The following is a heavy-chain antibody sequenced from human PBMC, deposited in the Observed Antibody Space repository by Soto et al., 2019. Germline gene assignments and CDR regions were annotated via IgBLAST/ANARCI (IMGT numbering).Heavy chain of an antibody. CDR2: TYYSGST. Sequence: SETLSLTCTVSGGSMIAYYWNWMRQPPGEGLQWIGYTYYSGSTTYNPSGKSRVTISVDSSKNQFSLKLDSVTPADTAVYYCARVRGTAGKRYFDYWGPGTLVTVSS. D-gene: IGHD6-13*01. CDR1: GGSMIAYY. J-gene: IGHJ4*02. V-gene: IGHV4-59*01. CDR3: ARVRGTAGKRYFDY.